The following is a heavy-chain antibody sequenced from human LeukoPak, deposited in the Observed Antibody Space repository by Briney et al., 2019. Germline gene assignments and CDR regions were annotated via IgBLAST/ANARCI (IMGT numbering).Heavy chain of an antibody. CDR3: ARAWFGELFHYYYYMDV. CDR2: IIPIFGTA. V-gene: IGHV1-69*13. J-gene: IGHJ6*03. Sequence: ASVKVSCKASGGTFSSYAISWVRQAPGQGLEWMGGIIPIFGTANYAQKFQGRVTITADESTSTAYMELSSLRSEDTAVYYCARAWFGELFHYYYYMDVWGKGTTVTVSS. CDR1: GGTFSSYA. D-gene: IGHD3-10*01.